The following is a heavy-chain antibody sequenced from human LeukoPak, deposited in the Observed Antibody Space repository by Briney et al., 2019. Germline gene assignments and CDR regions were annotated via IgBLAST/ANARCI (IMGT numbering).Heavy chain of an antibody. CDR3: AREAVISSYYYYYYMDV. CDR2: IYSGERT. Sequence: SPSETLSLTCTVSGGSIRSYFWSWIRQSPGKGLEWIGYIYSGERTNYNPSLKSRVTLSVDTSKNQFSLKLSSVTAADTAVYYCAREAVISSYYYYYYMDVWGKGTTVTVSS. V-gene: IGHV4-59*12. J-gene: IGHJ6*03. D-gene: IGHD4-11*01. CDR1: GGSIRSYF.